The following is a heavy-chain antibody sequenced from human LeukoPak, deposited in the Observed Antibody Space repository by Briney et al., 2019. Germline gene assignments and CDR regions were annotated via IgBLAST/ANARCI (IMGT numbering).Heavy chain of an antibody. D-gene: IGHD4-23*01. Sequence: QASETLSLTCTVSGGSISSYYWSWIRQPPGKGLEWIGYIYYSGSTNYNPSLKSRVTISVDTSKNQFSLKLSSVTAADTAVYYCARDVTPAYWGQGTLVTVSS. CDR2: IYYSGST. J-gene: IGHJ4*02. V-gene: IGHV4-59*01. CDR1: GGSISSYY. CDR3: ARDVTPAY.